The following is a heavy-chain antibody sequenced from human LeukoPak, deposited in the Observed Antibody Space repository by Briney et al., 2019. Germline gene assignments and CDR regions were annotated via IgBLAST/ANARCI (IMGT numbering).Heavy chain of an antibody. J-gene: IGHJ4*02. D-gene: IGHD5-24*01. Sequence: GGSLRLSCAVSGFTFSNYWMHWVRQAPGKGLEWVSRIKGDGSHTIYADSVKGRSTISRDNAKNTVYLQMNSLRAEDTAVYYCTRDGEAYNFDYWGQGTLVTVSS. CDR1: GFTFSNYW. CDR2: IKGDGSHT. CDR3: TRDGEAYNFDY. V-gene: IGHV3-74*01.